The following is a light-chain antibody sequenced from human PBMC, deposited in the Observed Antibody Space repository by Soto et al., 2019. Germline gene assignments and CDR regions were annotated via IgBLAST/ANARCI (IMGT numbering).Light chain of an antibody. V-gene: IGLV2-8*01. CDR3: SSYAGSSNLI. J-gene: IGLJ2*01. CDR1: SSDIGGYNY. Sequence: QSALTQPPSASGSPGQSVTISCTGTSSDIGGYNYVSWYQQHPGQAPKLIIYEVSKRPSGVPDRFSGAKSGNTASLTVSGLQADDEADYYCSSYAGSSNLIFGGGTKLTVL. CDR2: EVS.